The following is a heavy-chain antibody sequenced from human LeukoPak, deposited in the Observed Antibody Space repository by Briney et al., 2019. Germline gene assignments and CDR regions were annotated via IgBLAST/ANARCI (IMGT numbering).Heavy chain of an antibody. CDR3: ARGAYSSGWAPFDY. Sequence: GESLKISCKGSGYSFTSYWMAWVRQMPGKGLEWMGIIYPGDSDTSYSPSFQGQVTISADKSIRTAYLQWNNLKASDSAMYYCARGAYSSGWAPFDYWGQGTLVTVSS. V-gene: IGHV5-51*01. J-gene: IGHJ4*02. CDR2: IYPGDSDT. CDR1: GYSFTSYW. D-gene: IGHD6-19*01.